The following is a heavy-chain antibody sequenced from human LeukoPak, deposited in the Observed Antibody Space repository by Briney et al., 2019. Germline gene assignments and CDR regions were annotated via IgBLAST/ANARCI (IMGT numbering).Heavy chain of an antibody. CDR2: ISAYNGNT. CDR3: ARDLCSSTSCYPPYYFDY. J-gene: IGHJ4*02. CDR1: GYTFTSYG. V-gene: IGHV1-18*01. Sequence: ASVKVSCKASGYTFTSYGISWVRQAPGQGLEWMEWISAYNGNTNYAQKLQGRVTMTTDTSTSTAYMELRSLRSDDTAVYYCARDLCSSTSCYPPYYFDYWGQGTLVTVSS. D-gene: IGHD2-2*01.